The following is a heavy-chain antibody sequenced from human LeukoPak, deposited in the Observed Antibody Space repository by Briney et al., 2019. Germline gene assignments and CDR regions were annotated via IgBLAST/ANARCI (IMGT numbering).Heavy chain of an antibody. V-gene: IGHV4-34*01. D-gene: IGHD5-12*01. CDR2: INHSGST. CDR3: ARGSRYSGYDKRTKFAGY. J-gene: IGHJ4*02. CDR1: SGSFSGYY. Sequence: SETLSLTCAVYSGSFSGYYWSWIRQPPGNGLEWIGEINHSGSTNYNPSLKSRVTISVDTSKNQFSLKLSSVTAADTAVYYCARGSRYSGYDKRTKFAGYWGQGTLVTVSS.